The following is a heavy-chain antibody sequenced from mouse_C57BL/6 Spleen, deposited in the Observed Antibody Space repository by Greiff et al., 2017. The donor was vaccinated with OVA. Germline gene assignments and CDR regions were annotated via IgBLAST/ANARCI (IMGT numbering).Heavy chain of an antibody. CDR3: ARLGGIYYFDY. J-gene: IGHJ2*01. Sequence: QVQLQQPGAELVKPGASVKLSCKASGYTFTSYWMHWVKQRPGQGLEWIGMIHPNSGSTNYNEKFKSKATLTVDKSSSTAYMQLSSLTSEDSAVYYCARLGGIYYFDYWGQGTTLTVSS. V-gene: IGHV1-64*01. D-gene: IGHD4-1*01. CDR2: IHPNSGST. CDR1: GYTFTSYW.